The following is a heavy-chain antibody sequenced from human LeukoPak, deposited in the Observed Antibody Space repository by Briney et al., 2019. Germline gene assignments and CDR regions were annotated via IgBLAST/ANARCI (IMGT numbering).Heavy chain of an antibody. V-gene: IGHV3-30*02. J-gene: IGHJ4*02. CDR3: ATYRQVLLPFES. CDR1: GFTFSHYG. D-gene: IGHD2-8*02. Sequence: GGSLRLSCATSGFTFSHYGMHWVRQAPGRGLDWVAHIRYDESDKYYADSVKGRFTISRDISKNTVYLQMNSLRVEDTAVYYCATYRQVLLPFESWGQGTLVTVSS. CDR2: IRYDESDK.